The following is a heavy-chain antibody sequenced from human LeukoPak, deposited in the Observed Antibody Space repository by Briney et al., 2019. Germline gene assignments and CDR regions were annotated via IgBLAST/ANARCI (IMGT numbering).Heavy chain of an antibody. CDR2: IKQDGSEK. CDR3: ARDSGSGSYLHFDY. V-gene: IGHV3-7*03. D-gene: IGHD3-10*01. CDR1: GFTFSSYW. J-gene: IGHJ4*02. Sequence: GGSLRLSCAASGFTFSSYWMSWVRQAPGKGLEWVANIKQDGSEKYYVDSVKGRFTISRDNAKNSLYLQMNSLRAEDTAVYYCARDSGSGSYLHFDYWGQGTLVTVSS.